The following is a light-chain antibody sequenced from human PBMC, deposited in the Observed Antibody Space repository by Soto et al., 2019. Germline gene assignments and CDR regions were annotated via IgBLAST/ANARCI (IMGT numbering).Light chain of an antibody. V-gene: IGKV1-39*01. CDR2: AAS. Sequence: DIQMTQSPSSLSASVGDRVTITCRASQSISSYLNWYQQKPGKAPKLLIYAASSLQSGVPSRFSGSGSGTDFTLTISILQPEDFATYYCQQSYSTPHTCRPGTKVHI. J-gene: IGKJ3*01. CDR1: QSISSY. CDR3: QQSYSTPHT.